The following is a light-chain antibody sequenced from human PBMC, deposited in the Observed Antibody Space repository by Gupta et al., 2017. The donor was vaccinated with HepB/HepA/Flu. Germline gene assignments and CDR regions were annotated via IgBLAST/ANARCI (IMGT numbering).Light chain of an antibody. V-gene: IGLV2-14*03. CDR1: SSDVGRYNH. CDR2: DVN. CDR3: SSYTSTTIHV. J-gene: IGLJ1*01. Sequence: QSPLAHPASASGSPGHSITFPCPGTSSDVGRYNHVSWYQQHPGKAPKLMIYDVNNRPSGVSHRLSGSKSGNTASLTISGLQTEDEADYYCSSYTSTTIHVFGTGTPVTV.